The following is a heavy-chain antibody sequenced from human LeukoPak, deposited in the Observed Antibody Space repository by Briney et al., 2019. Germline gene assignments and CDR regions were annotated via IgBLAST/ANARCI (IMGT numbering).Heavy chain of an antibody. CDR3: ARGGYDSSGYSSYYFDY. J-gene: IGHJ4*02. CDR2: IYHSGST. Sequence: SETLSLTCAVSGGSISSSNWWSWVRQPPGKGLEWIGEIYHSGSTNYNPSLKSRVTISVDKSKNQFSLKLSSVTAADTAVYYCARGGYDSSGYSSYYFDYWGQGTLVTVSS. V-gene: IGHV4-4*02. CDR1: GGSISSSNW. D-gene: IGHD3-22*01.